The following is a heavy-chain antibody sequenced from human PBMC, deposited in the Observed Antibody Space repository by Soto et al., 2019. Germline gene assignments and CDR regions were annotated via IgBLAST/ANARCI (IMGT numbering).Heavy chain of an antibody. D-gene: IGHD4-17*01. CDR2: IYYSGST. J-gene: IGHJ4*02. CDR1: GGSISSSSYY. CDR3: ARSQRPSYGDNNFDY. Sequence: SETLSLTCTVSGGSISSSSYYWGWIRQPPGKGLEWIGYIYYSGSTYYNPSLKSRVTISVDTSKNQFSLKLSSVTAADTAVYYCARSQRPSYGDNNFDYWGQGTLVTVSS. V-gene: IGHV4-31*03.